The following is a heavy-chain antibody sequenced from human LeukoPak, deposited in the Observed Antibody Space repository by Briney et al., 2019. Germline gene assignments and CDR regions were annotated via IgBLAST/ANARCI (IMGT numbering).Heavy chain of an antibody. J-gene: IGHJ1*01. CDR3: ARGIYDTDSLGLYFDH. V-gene: IGHV3-7*01. D-gene: IGHD3-16*01. CDR2: IKQDGSQI. Sequence: GGSLRLSCAASGFTFNHYWMSWVRQAPGKGLEWLANIKQDGSQISYVDSVKGRFTTSRDNAKYSLYLQMNSLRAEDTAVYYCARGIYDTDSLGLYFDHWGQGTLVTVSS. CDR1: GFTFNHYW.